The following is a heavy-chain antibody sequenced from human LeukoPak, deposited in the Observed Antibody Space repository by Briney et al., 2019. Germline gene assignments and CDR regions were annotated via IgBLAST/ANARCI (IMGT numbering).Heavy chain of an antibody. V-gene: IGHV4-4*07. CDR2: IYTSGGT. J-gene: IGHJ4*02. D-gene: IGHD3-22*01. CDR3: ARGVFYYDTSGRGYYFDC. CDR1: GVSIGSYY. Sequence: PSETLSLTCTVSGVSIGSYYWSWIRQPAGKGLEWIGRIYTSGGTVYNPSLKSRVTMSVDTSKNQFSLKPSSVTAADTAVYYCARGVFYYDTSGRGYYFDCARQGSLVTVSS.